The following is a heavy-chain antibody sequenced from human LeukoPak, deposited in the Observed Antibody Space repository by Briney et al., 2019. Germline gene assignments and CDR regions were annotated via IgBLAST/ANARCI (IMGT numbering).Heavy chain of an antibody. V-gene: IGHV3-23*01. CDR2: ISNSDGNT. Sequence: PGGSLRLSGAASGFTFSNYAMSWVRQAPGKGLEWVSTISNSDGNTYYADSVKGRFTISRDNSKNTLYLQMNSLAAEDTAIYYCAKATGTLGNWGQGTLVTVSS. CDR1: GFTFSNYA. CDR3: AKATGTLGN. J-gene: IGHJ4*02. D-gene: IGHD1-1*01.